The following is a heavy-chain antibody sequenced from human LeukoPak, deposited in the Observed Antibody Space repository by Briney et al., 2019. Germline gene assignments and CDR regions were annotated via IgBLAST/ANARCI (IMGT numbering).Heavy chain of an antibody. J-gene: IGHJ4*02. V-gene: IGHV3-73*01. CDR1: GFTSSGSA. CDR3: TLYGDYEAY. Sequence: GESLRLSCAASGFTSSGSAMHWVRQASGKGLEWVGRIRSKANSYATAYAASVKGRFTISRDDSKNTAYPQMNSLKTEDTAVYYCTLYGDYEAYWGQGTLVTVSS. D-gene: IGHD4-17*01. CDR2: IRSKANSYAT.